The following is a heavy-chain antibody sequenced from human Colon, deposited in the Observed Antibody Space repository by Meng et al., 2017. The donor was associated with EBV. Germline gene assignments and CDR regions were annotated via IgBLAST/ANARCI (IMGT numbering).Heavy chain of an antibody. V-gene: IGHV4-30-4*01. J-gene: IGHJ4*02. CDR2: IYYTGIT. CDR3: ARNYYFDY. CDR1: GGSNNSGDYY. Sequence: QVQLQVSGPGTVTPSPTLSLPCTFSGGSNNSGDYYCSLLRQPPGKGLEWIGYIYYTGITYYNPSLKSRVTISMDTSKNQFSLRLSSVTAADTAVYYCARNYYFDYWGQGTLVTVSS.